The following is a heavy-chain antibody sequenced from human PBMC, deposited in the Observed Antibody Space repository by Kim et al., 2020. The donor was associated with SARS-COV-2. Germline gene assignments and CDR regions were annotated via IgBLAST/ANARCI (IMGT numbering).Heavy chain of an antibody. J-gene: IGHJ4*02. CDR1: GFTFSHYY. CDR3: ARDLRFTAYDDDPIAGEY. V-gene: IGHV3-21*01. D-gene: IGHD5-12*01. Sequence: GGSLRLSCVASGFTFSHYYMNWVRQAPGKGLEWVSSIGDGSDYIYYAPSVRGRFTISRDNARNSLYLQLDRLRAEDTAVYYCARDLRFTAYDDDPIAGEYWGQGTQVTVPS. CDR2: IGDGSDYI.